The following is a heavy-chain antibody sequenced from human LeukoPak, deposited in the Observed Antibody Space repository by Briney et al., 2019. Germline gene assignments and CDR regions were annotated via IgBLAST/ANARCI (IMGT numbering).Heavy chain of an antibody. V-gene: IGHV4-39*01. CDR1: GGSISSYY. J-gene: IGHJ4*02. D-gene: IGHD2-2*01. Sequence: SQTLSLTCTVSGGSISSYYWGWIRQPPGKGLEWIGSIYYSGSTYYNPSLKSRVTISVDTSKNQFSLKLSSVTAADTAVYYCAKTPYCSSTSCSGGLIDYWGQGTLVTVSS. CDR3: AKTPYCSSTSCSGGLIDY. CDR2: IYYSGST.